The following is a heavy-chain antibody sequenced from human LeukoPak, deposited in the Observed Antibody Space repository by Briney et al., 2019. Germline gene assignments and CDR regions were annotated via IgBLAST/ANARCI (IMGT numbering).Heavy chain of an antibody. CDR2: INAGNGNT. D-gene: IGHD2-21*01. CDR1: GYTFTSYA. J-gene: IGHJ6*03. V-gene: IGHV1-3*03. Sequence: ASVKVSCKASGYTFTSYAMHWVRQAPGRRLEWMGWINAGNGNTKYSQEFQGRVTITRDTSASTAYMELSSLRSEDMAVYYCARGDWNYDYMDVWGKGTTVTVSS. CDR3: ARGDWNYDYMDV.